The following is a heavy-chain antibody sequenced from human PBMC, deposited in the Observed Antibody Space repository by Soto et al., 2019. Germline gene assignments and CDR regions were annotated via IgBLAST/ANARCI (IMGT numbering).Heavy chain of an antibody. Sequence: GGSLRLSCAASGCSFSSYDMSWVRHAPGKGLEWVSSISGSGGTTYYAYSVKRPFTISRYNSTTTLYLRMNSLRSEDTAVYYCAKGPTWCSDNWGQGTLVTVSS. V-gene: IGHV3-23*01. J-gene: IGHJ4*02. D-gene: IGHD2-8*02. CDR1: GCSFSSYD. CDR2: ISGSGGTT. CDR3: AKGPTWCSDN.